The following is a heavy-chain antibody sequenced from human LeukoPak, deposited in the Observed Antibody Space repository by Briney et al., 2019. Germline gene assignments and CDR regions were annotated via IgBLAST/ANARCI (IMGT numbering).Heavy chain of an antibody. CDR1: GYTLSELS. V-gene: IGHV1-24*01. Sequence: GASVKVSCKVSGYTLSELSIHWVRQAPGKGPEWMGVYDPENGETFSAQKFQGKVTMTEDTSTDTAHLELSSLRSEDTAVYYCATDPYSGGRLGEFDFWGQGTLVTVSP. J-gene: IGHJ4*02. CDR2: YDPENGET. CDR3: ATDPYSGGRLGEFDF. D-gene: IGHD1-26*01.